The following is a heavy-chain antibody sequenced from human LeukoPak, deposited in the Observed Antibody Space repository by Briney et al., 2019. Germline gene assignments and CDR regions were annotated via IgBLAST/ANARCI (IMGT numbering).Heavy chain of an antibody. V-gene: IGHV3-23*01. J-gene: IGHJ3*02. CDR1: GFTFTTYA. Sequence: GGSLRLSCAASGFTFTTYAMSWVRQAPGKWLEWVSTISDSGGSTYYADSVKGRFTISRDNSKNTLYLQMNSLRAEDTAVYFCAQSLPAAAGTGAFDTWGQGTMVTVSS. CDR3: AQSLPAAAGTGAFDT. CDR2: ISDSGGST. D-gene: IGHD6-13*01.